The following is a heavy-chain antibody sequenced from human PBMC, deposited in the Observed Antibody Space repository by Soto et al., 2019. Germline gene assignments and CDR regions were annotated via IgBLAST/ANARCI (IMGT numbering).Heavy chain of an antibody. CDR3: AKETDSSGQNFDY. J-gene: IGHJ4*02. D-gene: IGHD6-19*01. V-gene: IGHV3-30*18. CDR2: ISYDGSIK. CDR1: GFTFSSYG. Sequence: VQLVESGGGVVQPGKSLRLSCAASGFTFSSYGMHWVRQAPGKGLEWVALISYDGSIKYYADSVKGRFTISRDNSKNTLYLQMNSLRAEDTAIYYCAKETDSSGQNFDYWGQGTLVTVSS.